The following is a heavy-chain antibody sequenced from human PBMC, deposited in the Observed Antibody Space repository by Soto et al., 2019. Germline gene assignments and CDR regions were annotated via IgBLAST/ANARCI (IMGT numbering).Heavy chain of an antibody. CDR3: ATKGVVPAAIGYYYGMDV. V-gene: IGHV1-69*13. D-gene: IGHD2-2*02. J-gene: IGHJ6*02. CDR2: IIPIFGTA. Sequence: ASVKVSCKASGGTFSSYAISWVRQAPGQGLEWMGGIIPIFGTANYAQKFQGRVTITADESTSTAYMELSSLRSEDTAVYYCATKGVVPAAIGYYYGMDVWGQGTTVTVSS. CDR1: GGTFSSYA.